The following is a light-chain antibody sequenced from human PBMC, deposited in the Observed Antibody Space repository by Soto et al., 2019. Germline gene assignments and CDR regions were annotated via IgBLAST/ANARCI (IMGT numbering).Light chain of an antibody. CDR1: QSLVHSDGNTY. V-gene: IGKV2-30*02. CDR2: KVS. J-gene: IGKJ1*01. Sequence: DVVMTQSPLSLPVTLGQPASISCRSSQSLVHSDGNTYLSWYKQRPGQSPRRLIYKVSNRDSGVPDRFSGSGSDTDFTLKISRVEAEDVGVYYCMQGPHWPWTFGQGTKVEIK. CDR3: MQGPHWPWT.